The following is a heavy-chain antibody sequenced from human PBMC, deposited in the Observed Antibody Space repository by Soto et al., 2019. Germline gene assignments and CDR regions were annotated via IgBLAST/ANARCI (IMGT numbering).Heavy chain of an antibody. J-gene: IGHJ6*02. D-gene: IGHD3-10*01. CDR2: IIPIFGTA. V-gene: IGHV1-69*01. CDR3: ASEGGPYGSGSYYTAGYYGMDV. Sequence: QVQLVQSGAEVKKPGSSVKVSCKASGGTFSSYAISWVRQAPGQGLEWMGGIIPIFGTANYAQKFQGRVTITADESTSTAYMELSRLRSEDTAVYYCASEGGPYGSGSYYTAGYYGMDVWGQGTTVTVSS. CDR1: GGTFSSYA.